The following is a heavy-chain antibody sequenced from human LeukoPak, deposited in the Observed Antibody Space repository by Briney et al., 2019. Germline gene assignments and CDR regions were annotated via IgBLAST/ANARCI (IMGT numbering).Heavy chain of an antibody. CDR2: IYYSGST. CDR3: ARDNYTRRGWFDP. J-gene: IGHJ5*02. CDR1: GGSISSYY. V-gene: IGHV4-59*01. Sequence: SETLSLTCTVSGGSISSYYWSWIRQPPGKGLEWIGYIYYSGSTNYNPSLKSRVIISVDTSKNQFSLKLSSVTAADTAVYYCARDNYTRRGWFDPWGQGTLVIVSS. D-gene: IGHD1-7*01.